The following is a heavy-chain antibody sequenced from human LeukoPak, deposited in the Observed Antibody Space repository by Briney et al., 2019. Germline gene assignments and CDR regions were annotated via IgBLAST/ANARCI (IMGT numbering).Heavy chain of an antibody. CDR2: ISGSGGST. CDR3: AKDTGRYYGSGPQRPTYNYYYYYMDV. D-gene: IGHD3-10*01. J-gene: IGHJ6*03. Sequence: PGGSLRLSCAASVFTFSSYGMSGLRQAPGKGLEWVSAISGSGGSTYYADSVKGRFTLSRDNSKNTLYLQMNSLRAEDTAVYYCAKDTGRYYGSGPQRPTYNYYYYYMDVWGKGTTVSTSS. V-gene: IGHV3-23*01. CDR1: VFTFSSYG.